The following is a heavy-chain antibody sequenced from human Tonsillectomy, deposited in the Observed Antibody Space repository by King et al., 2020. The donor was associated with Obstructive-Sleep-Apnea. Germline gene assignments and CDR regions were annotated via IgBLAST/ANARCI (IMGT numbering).Heavy chain of an antibody. D-gene: IGHD3-9*01. V-gene: IGHV3-21*01. CDR1: GFTFSSHT. CDR2: ITSSSTYI. J-gene: IGHJ4*02. CDR3: ARGNYDILTDYYDLNS. Sequence: VQLVESGGGLVKPGGSLRLLCATSGFTFSSHTMNWVRQAPGKGLEWVSSITSSSTYIYYADSVKGRFTISRDNAKNSLYLQLSSLRAEDTAVYYCARGNYDILTDYYDLNSWGQGTLVTVSS.